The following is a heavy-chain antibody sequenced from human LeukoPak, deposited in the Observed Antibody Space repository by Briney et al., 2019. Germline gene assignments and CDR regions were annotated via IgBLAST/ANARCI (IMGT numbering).Heavy chain of an antibody. CDR3: ARDLDYYDSSGYYYSGADNWFDP. CDR2: INPNSGGT. Sequence: ASAKVSCKASGYTFTGYYMHWVRQAPGQGLEWMGWINPNSGGTNYAQEFQGRVTMTRDTSISTAYMELSRLRSDDTAVYYCARDLDYYDSSGYYYSGADNWFDPWGQGTLVTVSS. V-gene: IGHV1-2*02. J-gene: IGHJ5*02. CDR1: GYTFTGYY. D-gene: IGHD3-22*01.